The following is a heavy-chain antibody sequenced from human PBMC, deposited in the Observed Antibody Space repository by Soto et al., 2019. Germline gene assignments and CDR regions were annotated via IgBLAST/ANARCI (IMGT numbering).Heavy chain of an antibody. CDR3: ARELELSYYYGMDV. CDR2: ISYDGSNK. D-gene: IGHD1-7*01. V-gene: IGHV3-30-3*01. J-gene: IGHJ6*02. CDR1: GFTFSSYA. Sequence: ESGGGVVQPGRSLRLSCAASGFTFSSYAMHWVRQAPGKGLEWVAVISYDGSNKYYADSVKGRFTISRDNSKNTLYLQMNSLRAEDTAVYYCARELELSYYYGMDVWGQGTTVTVSS.